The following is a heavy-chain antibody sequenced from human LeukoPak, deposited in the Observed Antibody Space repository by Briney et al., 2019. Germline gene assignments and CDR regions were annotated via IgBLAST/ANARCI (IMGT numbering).Heavy chain of an antibody. J-gene: IGHJ1*01. CDR1: GFTFSSYS. D-gene: IGHD6-19*01. V-gene: IGHV3-48*01. Sequence: GGSLRLSCAASGFTFSSYSMNWVRQAPGKGLEWVSYISSSSSTMYYADSVKGRFSISRDNAKKSLYLQMNSLRAEDTAVYYCAREKNSGWSGDAEYFQHWGQGTLVTVSS. CDR3: AREKNSGWSGDAEYFQH. CDR2: ISSSSSTM.